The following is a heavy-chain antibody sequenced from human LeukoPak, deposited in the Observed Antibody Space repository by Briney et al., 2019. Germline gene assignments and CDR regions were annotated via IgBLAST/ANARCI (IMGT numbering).Heavy chain of an antibody. D-gene: IGHD3-10*01. V-gene: IGHV3-23*01. CDR3: AKTKVPNYYASGSYVDY. CDR1: GFTFSTYA. J-gene: IGHJ4*02. Sequence: PGGSLRLSCAASGFTFSTYAMSWVRQAPGKGLEWVSAITNTGSTYYADSVKGRFTVSRDNSKNTLHLQMNSPRAEDTAVYYCAKTKVPNYYASGSYVDYWGQGTLVTVSS. CDR2: ITNTGST.